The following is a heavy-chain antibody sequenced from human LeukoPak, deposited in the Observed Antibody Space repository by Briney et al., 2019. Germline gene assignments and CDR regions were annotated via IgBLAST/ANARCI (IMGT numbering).Heavy chain of an antibody. J-gene: IGHJ6*04. CDR2: IYTSGST. Sequence: SETLSLTCAVSGVSISSGGYSWGWIRQPPGKGLEWIGRIYTSGSTNYNPSLKSRVTMSVDTSKNQFSLKLSSVTAADTAVYYCASYRRYDSILVDVWGKGTTVTVSS. CDR3: ASYRRYDSILVDV. D-gene: IGHD3-22*01. V-gene: IGHV4-61*02. CDR1: GVSISSGGYS.